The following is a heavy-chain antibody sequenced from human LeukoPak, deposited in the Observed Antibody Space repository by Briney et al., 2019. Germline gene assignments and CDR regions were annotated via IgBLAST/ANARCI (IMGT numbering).Heavy chain of an antibody. D-gene: IGHD6-19*01. Sequence: ASVKVSCKASGYTFTGYYMHWVRQAPGQGLEWMGWINPNSGGTNYAQKFQGRVTMTRDTSISTAYMELSRLRSDDTAVYYCATAWEQWLTRVGAFDIWGQGTMVTVSS. J-gene: IGHJ3*02. CDR1: GYTFTGYY. CDR3: ATAWEQWLTRVGAFDI. V-gene: IGHV1-2*02. CDR2: INPNSGGT.